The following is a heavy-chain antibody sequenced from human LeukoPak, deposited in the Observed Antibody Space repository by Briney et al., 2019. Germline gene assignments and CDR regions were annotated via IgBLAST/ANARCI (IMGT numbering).Heavy chain of an antibody. CDR3: AGAYCGGDCYSGRTFDI. Sequence: PSQTLSLTCTVSGGSISSGSYYWSWIRQPPGKGLEWIGEINHSGSTNYNPSLKSRVTISVDTSKNQFSLKLSSVTAADTAVYYCAGAYCGGDCYSGRTFDIWGQGTMVTVSS. CDR2: INHSGST. J-gene: IGHJ3*02. CDR1: GGSISSGSYY. D-gene: IGHD2-21*02. V-gene: IGHV4-30-2*01.